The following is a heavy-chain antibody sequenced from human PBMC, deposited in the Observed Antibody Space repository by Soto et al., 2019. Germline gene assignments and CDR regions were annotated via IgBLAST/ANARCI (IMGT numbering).Heavy chain of an antibody. CDR3: ARATRYFGSFDS. CDR2: IYTGGST. CDR1: GFNVSNNY. Sequence: GSLRLSCAASGFNVSNNYMTWLRQAPGKGLEWVSVIYTGGSTYYAASVKGRSSISRDSSKNMVFLHMNSLRVEDTAVYYCARATRYFGSFDSWGQGTLVTVSS. D-gene: IGHD1-1*01. V-gene: IGHV3-53*01. J-gene: IGHJ4*02.